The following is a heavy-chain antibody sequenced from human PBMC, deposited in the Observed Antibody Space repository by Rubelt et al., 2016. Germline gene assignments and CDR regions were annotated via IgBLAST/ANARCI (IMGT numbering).Heavy chain of an antibody. D-gene: IGHD6-6*01. CDR3: ARPSSASDY. CDR2: IWYDGSNK. Sequence: SSYGMHWVRQAPGKGLEWVAVIWYDGSNKYYADSVKGRFTISRDNSKNTLYLQMNSLRAEDTAVYYCARPSSASDYWGQGTLVTVSS. J-gene: IGHJ4*02. V-gene: IGHV3-33*01. CDR1: SSYG.